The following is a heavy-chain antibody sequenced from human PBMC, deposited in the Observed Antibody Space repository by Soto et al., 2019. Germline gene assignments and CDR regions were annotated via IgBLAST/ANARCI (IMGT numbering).Heavy chain of an antibody. CDR1: GGSISSYY. Sequence: PSETLSLTCTVSGGSISSYYWSWIRQPPGKGLEWIGYIYYSGSTNYNPSLKSRVTISVDTSKNQFSLKLSSVTAADTAVYYCARADIVATIAFDYWGQGTLVTVYS. V-gene: IGHV4-59*01. CDR2: IYYSGST. CDR3: ARADIVATIAFDY. D-gene: IGHD5-12*01. J-gene: IGHJ4*02.